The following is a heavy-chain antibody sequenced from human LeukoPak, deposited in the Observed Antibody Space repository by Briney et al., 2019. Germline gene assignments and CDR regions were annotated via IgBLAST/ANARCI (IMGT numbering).Heavy chain of an antibody. Sequence: GGSLRLSCAGSGFTFNTYNMNWVRQAPGKGLEWVSSISSSSSYIYYADSVKGRFTISRDNAKNSLYLQMNSLRAEDTAVYYCARGRYNYGYIYDYWGQGTLVTVSS. V-gene: IGHV3-21*01. J-gene: IGHJ4*02. CDR2: ISSSSSYI. CDR3: ARGRYNYGYIYDY. D-gene: IGHD5-18*01. CDR1: GFTFNTYN.